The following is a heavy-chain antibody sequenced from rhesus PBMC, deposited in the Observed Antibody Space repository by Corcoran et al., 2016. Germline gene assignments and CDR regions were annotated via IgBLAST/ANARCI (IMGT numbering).Heavy chain of an antibody. V-gene: IGHV4-143*01. CDR2: PYEKRATP. CDR3: ARQGSGGHDY. CDR1: GGSISGYYY. D-gene: IGHD6-31*01. J-gene: IGHJ4*01. Sequence: QVQLQESGPGLVKPSETLSLTCTVSGGSISGYYYWSWIRPPPGKGLEWIGGPYEKRATPADNPSPKDRVPFAGGASKNQFSLKLSSVTAADPAVYYCARQGSGGHDYWGQGVLVTVSS.